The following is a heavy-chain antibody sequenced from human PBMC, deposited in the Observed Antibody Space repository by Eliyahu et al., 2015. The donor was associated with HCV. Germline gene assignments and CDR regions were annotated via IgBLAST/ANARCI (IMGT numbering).Heavy chain of an antibody. J-gene: IGHJ4*02. CDR1: GGSLSDYY. Sequence: QVQLQQWGAGLLKPSETLSLTCAVYGGSLSDYYWSWIRQPPGKGLEWIGEINHSGSTNYNPSLKSRVTISVDTSKNQFSLKLSSVTAADTAVYYCAREGYTDGSKHSDYWGQGTLVTVSS. D-gene: IGHD5-18*01. CDR3: AREGYTDGSKHSDY. V-gene: IGHV4-34*02. CDR2: INHSGST.